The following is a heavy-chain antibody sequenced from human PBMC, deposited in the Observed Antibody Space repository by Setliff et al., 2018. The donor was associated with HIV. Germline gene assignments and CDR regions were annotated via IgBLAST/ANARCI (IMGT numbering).Heavy chain of an antibody. D-gene: IGHD2-2*02. Sequence: ASVKVSCKASGGAFISHTFTWVRQTPGQGLEWMGRIIPILGIPNYAQNFQGRLTISADKSTRTAYLELSSLRSDDSAVYFCAKEQEIGSYLDPWGQGTLVTVSS. CDR3: AKEQEIGSYLDP. CDR2: IIPILGIP. V-gene: IGHV1-69*04. J-gene: IGHJ5*02. CDR1: GGAFISHT.